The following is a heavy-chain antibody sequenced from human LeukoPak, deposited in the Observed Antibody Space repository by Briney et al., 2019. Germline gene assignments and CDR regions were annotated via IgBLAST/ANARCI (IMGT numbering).Heavy chain of an antibody. V-gene: IGHV3-23*01. D-gene: IGHD3-22*01. CDR3: AKGYYYDSSGPGPADV. CDR2: ISGSGGST. Sequence: GGSLRLSCAASGFTFSSYAMSWVRQAPGKGLEWVSAISGSGGSTYYAHSVKGRFTISRDNSKNTLYLQMNSLRAEDTAVYYCAKGYYYDSSGPGPADVSGQGTTVTVSS. J-gene: IGHJ6*02. CDR1: GFTFSSYA.